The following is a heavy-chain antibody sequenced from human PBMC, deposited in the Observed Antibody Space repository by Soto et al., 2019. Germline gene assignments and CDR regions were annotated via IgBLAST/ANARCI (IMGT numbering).Heavy chain of an antibody. D-gene: IGHD6-19*01. CDR3: ARESGSGWNYFDY. V-gene: IGHV3-23*01. CDR1: GFGFISKSYG. J-gene: IGHJ4*02. Sequence: EVQLLESGGGLVQPGGSLRLSCAAFGFGFISKSYGMTWVRQAPGKGLEWVSGISGSGYYTYYADSVKGRFTISRDNSKNTLYLQMNSLRDEDTAVYYCARESGSGWNYFDYWGQGTLVTVSS. CDR2: ISGSGYYT.